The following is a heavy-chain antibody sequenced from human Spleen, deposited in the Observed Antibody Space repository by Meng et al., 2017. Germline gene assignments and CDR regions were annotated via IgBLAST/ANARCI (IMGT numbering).Heavy chain of an antibody. CDR3: ARDLGRYSGYDYDY. D-gene: IGHD5-12*01. V-gene: IGHV1-8*01. Sequence: VRLGQAGAEVKKPGASVKVSCKASGYTFTSYDINWVRQATGQGLEWMGWMNPNSGNTGYAQKFQGRVTMTRDTSISTAYMELSGLRSDDTAMYYCARDLGRYSGYDYDYWGQGTLVTVSS. CDR1: GYTFTSYD. CDR2: MNPNSGNT. J-gene: IGHJ4*02.